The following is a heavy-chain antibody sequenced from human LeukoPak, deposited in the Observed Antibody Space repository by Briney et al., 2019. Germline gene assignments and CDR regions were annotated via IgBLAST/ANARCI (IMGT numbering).Heavy chain of an antibody. V-gene: IGHV3-66*02. CDR1: RFSVSGNY. D-gene: IGHD3-10*01. CDR3: ARSSWFGLILFDY. Sequence: GGSLRLSCAASRFSVSGNYMSWVRQAPGQGLEWVSVIYSGGSTYYPDSVKDRFTISRDNSKNTLYLQMNSLRTEDTAVYYCARSSWFGLILFDYWGQGTLVTVSS. CDR2: IYSGGST. J-gene: IGHJ4*02.